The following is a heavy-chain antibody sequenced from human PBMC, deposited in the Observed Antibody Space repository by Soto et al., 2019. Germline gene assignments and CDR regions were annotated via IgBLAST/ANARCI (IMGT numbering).Heavy chain of an antibody. CDR3: ARTEYSSSWYDFDY. CDR1: GFTFSSYW. Sequence: GALRLSCAASGFTFSSYWMHWVRQAPGKGLVWVSRINSDGSSTSYADSVKGRFTISRDNAKNTLYLQMNSLRAEDTAVYYCARTEYSSSWYDFDYWGQGTLVTVSS. CDR2: INSDGSST. V-gene: IGHV3-74*01. J-gene: IGHJ4*02. D-gene: IGHD6-13*01.